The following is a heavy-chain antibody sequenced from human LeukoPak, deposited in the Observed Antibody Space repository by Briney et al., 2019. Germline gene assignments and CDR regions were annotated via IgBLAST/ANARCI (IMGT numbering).Heavy chain of an antibody. J-gene: IGHJ4*02. CDR3: ASIYIVATIGFDY. CDR2: ISSSGSTI. CDR1: GFTFSNHE. V-gene: IGHV3-48*03. Sequence: GPSLRLSWAPSGFTFSNHEINSVRQAPRKWLEWDSYISSSGSTIYYADSVKGRFTVSRDNAKNSLYLQMNSLRAEDTAVYYCASIYIVATIGFDYWGQGTLVTVSS. D-gene: IGHD5-12*01.